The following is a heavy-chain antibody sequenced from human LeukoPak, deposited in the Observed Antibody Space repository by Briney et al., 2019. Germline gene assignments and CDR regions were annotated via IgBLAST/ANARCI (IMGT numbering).Heavy chain of an antibody. CDR2: ISGSGDNT. D-gene: IGHD3-22*01. CDR1: GFTFSSYA. V-gene: IGHV3-23*01. CDR3: AKGSYYDSSGSFYFDY. Sequence: GGSLRLSCAASGFTFSSYAMSWVHQAPGKGLEWVSGISGSGDNTYYADSVKGRFTISRDNSKNTLYVQVNSLGTEDTAAYYCAKGSYYDSSGSFYFDYWGQGTLVTVSS. J-gene: IGHJ4*02.